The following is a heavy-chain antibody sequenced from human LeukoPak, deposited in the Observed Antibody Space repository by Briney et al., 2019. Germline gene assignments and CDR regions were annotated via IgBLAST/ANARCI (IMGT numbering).Heavy chain of an antibody. J-gene: IGHJ3*02. Sequence: SETLSLTCAVSGYSISSGYYWGWIRQPPGKGLEWIGSIYHSGSTYYNPSLKSRVTISVDTSKNQFSLKLSSVTAADTAVYYCARHRSGSPVSAFDIWGQGTMVTVSS. D-gene: IGHD1-26*01. CDR1: GYSISSGYY. CDR2: IYHSGST. CDR3: ARHRSGSPVSAFDI. V-gene: IGHV4-38-2*01.